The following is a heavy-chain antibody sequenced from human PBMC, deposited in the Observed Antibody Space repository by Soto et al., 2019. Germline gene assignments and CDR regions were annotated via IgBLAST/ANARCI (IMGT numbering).Heavy chain of an antibody. Sequence: SETVSLTCTVSGGSINTFYCSWVRQPAGKGLEWIGRIFSSGSTSFNPSLESRVAMSVDTSKNHFSLNLSSVTAADMAVYYCAREGSYSAYNFAHGIQLWSFDFWGQGALVTVSS. J-gene: IGHJ4*02. CDR2: IFSSGST. CDR3: AREGSYSAYNFAHGIQLWSFDF. V-gene: IGHV4-4*07. D-gene: IGHD5-12*01. CDR1: GGSINTFY.